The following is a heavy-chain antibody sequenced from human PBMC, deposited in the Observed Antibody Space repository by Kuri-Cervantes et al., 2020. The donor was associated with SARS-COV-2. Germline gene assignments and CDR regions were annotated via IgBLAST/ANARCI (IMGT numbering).Heavy chain of an antibody. Sequence: GESLKISCTASGFTFGDYAMSWVRQAPGKGLEWVGFIRSKAYGGTTEYAASVKGRFTISRDDSKSIAYLQMNSLKTEDAAVYYCTRDIYYALLGYYYGMDAWGQGTTVTVSS. CDR1: GFTFGDYA. V-gene: IGHV3-49*04. CDR2: IRSKAYGGTT. J-gene: IGHJ6*02. D-gene: IGHD3-10*01. CDR3: TRDIYYALLGYYYGMDA.